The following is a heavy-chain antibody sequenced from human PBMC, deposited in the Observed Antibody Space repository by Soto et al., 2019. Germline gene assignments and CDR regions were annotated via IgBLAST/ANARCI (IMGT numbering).Heavy chain of an antibody. CDR1: GFTFDDYT. V-gene: IGHV3-43*01. J-gene: IGHJ4*02. D-gene: IGHD2-21*02. CDR2: ISRDGGST. CDR3: AKDMHGGNSVSRVPDY. Sequence: GGSLRLSCAASGFTFDDYTMHWVRQAPGKGLEWVSLISRDGGSTYYADSVKGRFTISRDNSKNSLYLQMNSLRTEDTALYYCAKDMHGGNSVSRVPDYWGQGTLVTVSS.